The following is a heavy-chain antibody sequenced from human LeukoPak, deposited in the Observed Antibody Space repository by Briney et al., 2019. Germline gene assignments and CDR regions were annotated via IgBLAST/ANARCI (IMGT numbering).Heavy chain of an antibody. CDR2: KYYSGSA. CDR1: GVSISDGRYY. Sequence: SQTLSLTCNVSGVSISDGRYYWTWIRQVPGKGLEWVGYKYYSGSAKYNPSLKSRLTISIDTPENQFSLHLSSVTAADTATYYCATPYCSGIICLDVFNVWGQGRRVTVSS. D-gene: IGHD2-15*01. V-gene: IGHV4-31*03. CDR3: ATPYCSGIICLDVFNV. J-gene: IGHJ3*01.